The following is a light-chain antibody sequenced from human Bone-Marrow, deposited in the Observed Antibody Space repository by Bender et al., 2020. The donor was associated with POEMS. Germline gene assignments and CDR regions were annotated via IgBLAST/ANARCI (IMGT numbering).Light chain of an antibody. CDR3: QSYDNSLGGWV. CDR1: SSDVGRYKL. CDR2: EVN. V-gene: IGLV2-14*02. Sequence: QSALTQPASVSGSPGQSITISCTGTSSDVGRYKLVSWYQQHPGKAPKLIIYEVNKRPSGVPDRFSGSKSANTASLAITGLQAEDEGDYYCQSYDNSLGGWVFGGGTKLTVL. J-gene: IGLJ3*02.